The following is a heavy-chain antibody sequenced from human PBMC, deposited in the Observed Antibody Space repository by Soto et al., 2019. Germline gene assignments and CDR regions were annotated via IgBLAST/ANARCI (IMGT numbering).Heavy chain of an antibody. CDR2: ISGSGGST. CDR3: AKERITMVRPHPEWGMDV. J-gene: IGHJ6*02. V-gene: IGHV3-23*01. CDR1: GFTFSSYA. D-gene: IGHD3-10*01. Sequence: PGGSLRLSCAASGFTFSSYAMSWVRQAPGKGLEWVSAISGSGGSTYYADSVKGRFTISRDNSKNTLYMQMNSLRAEDTAVYYCAKERITMVRPHPEWGMDVWGQGTTVTVSS.